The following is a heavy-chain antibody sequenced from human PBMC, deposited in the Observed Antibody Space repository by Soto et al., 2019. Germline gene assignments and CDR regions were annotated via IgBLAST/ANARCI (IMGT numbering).Heavy chain of an antibody. V-gene: IGHV4-31*03. J-gene: IGHJ4*02. CDR3: ARVGRASYYDILTGYSREIDY. D-gene: IGHD3-9*01. CDR2: IYYSGST. CDR1: GGSISSGGYY. Sequence: QVQLQESGPGLVKPSQTLSLTCTVSGGSISSGGYYWSWIRQHPGKGREWIGYIYYSGSTYYNPSLNSRVTIAVDTAKNQFSLKLSSVTAADKAVYYCARVGRASYYDILTGYSREIDYWGQGTLVTVSS.